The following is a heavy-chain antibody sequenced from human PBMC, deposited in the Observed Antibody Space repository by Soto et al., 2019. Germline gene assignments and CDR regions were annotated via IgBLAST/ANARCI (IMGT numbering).Heavy chain of an antibody. CDR2: MDPKSGNT. D-gene: IGHD2-2*01. Sequence: GASVKVSCKASGYTLTNYDINWVRQATGQGLEWMGWMDPKSGNTVYAQKFQGRVTMTRNTSISTAYMELSSLRSEDTAVYYCARGDVVVEAGTPILAPYMDVWGKGTTVTVSS. CDR1: GYTLTNYD. CDR3: ARGDVVVEAGTPILAPYMDV. J-gene: IGHJ6*03. V-gene: IGHV1-8*01.